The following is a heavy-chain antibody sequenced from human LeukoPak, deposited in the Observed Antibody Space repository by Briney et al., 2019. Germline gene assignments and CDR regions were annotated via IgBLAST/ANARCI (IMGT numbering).Heavy chain of an antibody. J-gene: IGHJ4*02. CDR1: GGSFSGYY. CDR2: INHSAST. D-gene: IGHD3-10*01. CDR3: ARAYALIMVRGVSRPFDY. Sequence: SETLSLTCAVYGGSFSGYYWSWIRQPPGKGLEWIGEINHSASTNYNPSLKSRVTISVDTSKTQFSLKLTSVTAADTAVYYCARAYALIMVRGVSRPFDYWGQGTLVTVSS. V-gene: IGHV4-34*01.